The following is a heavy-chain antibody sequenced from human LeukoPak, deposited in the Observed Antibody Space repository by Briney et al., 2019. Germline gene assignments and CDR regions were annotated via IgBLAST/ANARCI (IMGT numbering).Heavy chain of an antibody. V-gene: IGHV4-39*01. J-gene: IGHJ3*02. CDR1: GGSISSSSHY. CDR3: ASPYYDILGGYYNWAFDI. CDR2: IYYSGST. D-gene: IGHD3-9*01. Sequence: SETLSLTCTVSGGSISSSSHYWGWIRQPPGKGLEWIGSIYYSGSTYYNPSLKSRVTISVDTSKNQFSLKLSSVTAADTAVYYCASPYYDILGGYYNWAFDIWGQGTMVTVSS.